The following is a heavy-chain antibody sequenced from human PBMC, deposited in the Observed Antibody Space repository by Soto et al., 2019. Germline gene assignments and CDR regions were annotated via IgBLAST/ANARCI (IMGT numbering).Heavy chain of an antibody. J-gene: IGHJ4*02. D-gene: IGHD3-10*01. V-gene: IGHV4-59*01. CDR3: ARRWSGTDY. CDR1: GGSNSIYY. CDR2: VHYSGTT. Sequence: QVHLQESGPGLVKPSETLSLTCTVSGGSNSIYYWNWIRQPPGKGLEWIGYVHYSGTTSYNPSVERRVTISLDTSKNQFSLRLTSVTAADTAVYYCARRWSGTDYWGQGTLVTVSS.